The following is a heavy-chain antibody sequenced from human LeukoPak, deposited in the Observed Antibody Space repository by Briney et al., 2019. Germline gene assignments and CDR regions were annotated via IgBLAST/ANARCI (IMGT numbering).Heavy chain of an antibody. CDR2: IYTSGST. Sequence: PSETLSLTCTVSGGSISSYYCTWIRQPAGKGLEWIGRIYTSGSTNYNPSLKSRVTMSVDTSKNQFSLKLGSVTAADTAVYYCARGHYSSTSGGYNWFDPWGQGTLVTVSS. J-gene: IGHJ5*02. CDR3: ARGHYSSTSGGYNWFDP. V-gene: IGHV4-4*07. D-gene: IGHD6-13*01. CDR1: GGSISSYY.